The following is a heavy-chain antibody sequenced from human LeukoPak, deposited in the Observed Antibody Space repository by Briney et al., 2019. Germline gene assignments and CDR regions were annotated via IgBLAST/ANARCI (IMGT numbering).Heavy chain of an antibody. Sequence: RSGGSLRLSCAASGFTFSNAWMSWVRQAPGKGLEWVGRIKSKTDGGTTDYAAPVKGRFTISRDDSKNALYLQMNSLKTEDTAVYYCTRHRNLTGGLDYWGQGTLVTVSS. V-gene: IGHV3-15*01. CDR2: IKSKTDGGTT. D-gene: IGHD4-23*01. CDR1: GFTFSNAW. J-gene: IGHJ4*02. CDR3: TRHRNLTGGLDY.